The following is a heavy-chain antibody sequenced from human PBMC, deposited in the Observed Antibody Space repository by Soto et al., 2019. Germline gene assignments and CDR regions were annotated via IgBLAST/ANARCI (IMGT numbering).Heavy chain of an antibody. Sequence: VQLVESGGGLVKPGGSLRLSCTVSGLTFTNAWKTWVRQDPGKGLEWVARIKSHTDGGTTDYAAPLQGRFTISRDDSRNTLFLQMNSLKTKDTAVYFCATAPGYWASAPLDYWGQGTLVTVSS. J-gene: IGHJ4*02. CDR3: ATAPGYWASAPLDY. CDR1: GLTFTNAW. D-gene: IGHD6-25*01. CDR2: IKSHTDGGTT. V-gene: IGHV3-15*07.